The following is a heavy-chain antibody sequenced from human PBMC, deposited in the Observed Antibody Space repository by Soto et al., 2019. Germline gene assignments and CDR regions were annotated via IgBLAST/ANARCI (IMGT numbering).Heavy chain of an antibody. D-gene: IGHD6-19*01. J-gene: IGHJ6*02. CDR1: GYTFSNYG. CDR2: ISGYNGNT. Sequence: QVQLVQSGAEVKKPGASVTVSCKTSGYTFSNYGINWVRQAPGQGLEWMGWISGYNGNTNYAQTVQGRVTMTTHTSTGTVYMELRSLKSDATARYYCSRFIMVGGWFDPNYYHGMDVWGQGTTVTVSS. CDR3: SRFIMVGGWFDPNYYHGMDV. V-gene: IGHV1-18*01.